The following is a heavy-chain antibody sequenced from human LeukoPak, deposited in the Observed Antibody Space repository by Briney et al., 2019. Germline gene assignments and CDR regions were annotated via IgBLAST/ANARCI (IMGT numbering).Heavy chain of an antibody. CDR2: INHSGST. Sequence: SETLSLTCAVYGGSFSGYYWSWIRQPPGKGLEWIGEINHSGSTNYNPSLKSRVTISVDTSKNQFSLKLSSVTAADTAVYYCARGRMGQWLRYWGQGTTVTVSS. D-gene: IGHD6-19*01. CDR3: ARGRMGQWLRY. V-gene: IGHV4-34*01. J-gene: IGHJ6*02. CDR1: GGSFSGYY.